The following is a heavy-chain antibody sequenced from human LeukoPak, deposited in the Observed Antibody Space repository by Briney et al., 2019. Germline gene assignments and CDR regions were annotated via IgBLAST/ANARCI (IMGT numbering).Heavy chain of an antibody. CDR1: GGSISSYY. J-gene: IGHJ4*02. D-gene: IGHD6-13*01. Sequence: PSETLSLTCTVSGGSISSYYWSWIRQPPGKGLEWIGYIYYSGSTNYNPSLKSRVTISVDTSKNQFSLKLSSVTAADTAVYYCARHSDPGIAAAGTAHFDYWGQGTLVTVSS. V-gene: IGHV4-59*08. CDR2: IYYSGST. CDR3: ARHSDPGIAAAGTAHFDY.